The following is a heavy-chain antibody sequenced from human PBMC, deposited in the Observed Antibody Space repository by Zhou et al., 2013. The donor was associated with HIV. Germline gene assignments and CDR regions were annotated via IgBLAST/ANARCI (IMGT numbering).Heavy chain of an antibody. CDR2: IIPIFGTA. CDR1: GGTFNNYA. D-gene: IGHD6-13*01. J-gene: IGHJ4*02. CDR3: ARGPPIAAAGPRGYYFDY. Sequence: QVQLVQSGAEVKKPGSSVKVSCKASGGTFNNYAISWLRQAPGQGLEWMGGIIPIFGTANYAQKFQGRVTMTRDTSISTAYMELSRLRSDDTAVYYCARGPPIAAAGPRGYYFDYWGQGTLVTVSS. V-gene: IGHV1-69*05.